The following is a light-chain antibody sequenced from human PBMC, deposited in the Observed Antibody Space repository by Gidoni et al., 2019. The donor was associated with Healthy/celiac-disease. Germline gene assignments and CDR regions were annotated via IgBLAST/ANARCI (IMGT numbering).Light chain of an antibody. Sequence: EIVLTQSPVTLSLSPGERATLSCRASQSVSSSYLAWYQQKPGQAPRLLIYGASSRATGIPDRFSGSVSGTDFTLTISRLEPEDFAVYYCQQYGSAPSLXFXGGTKVEIK. V-gene: IGKV3-20*01. J-gene: IGKJ4*01. CDR1: QSVSSSY. CDR2: GAS. CDR3: QQYGSAPSLX.